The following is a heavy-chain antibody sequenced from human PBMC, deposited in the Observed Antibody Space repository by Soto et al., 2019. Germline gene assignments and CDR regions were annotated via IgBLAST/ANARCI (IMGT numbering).Heavy chain of an antibody. V-gene: IGHV3-23*01. CDR3: AKGSIEYSASVDY. CDR2: ISGRGGSS. J-gene: IGHJ4*02. D-gene: IGHD1-26*01. Sequence: EVQLLESGGGLIRPGGSLRLSCSASGFSFSSYAMMWVRQAPGKGLEWVSVISGRGGSSYFADSAKGRFTISRDNSKNMLYLEMNSLRAEDTAIYFCAKGSIEYSASVDYWGQGTLVIVSS. CDR1: GFSFSSYA.